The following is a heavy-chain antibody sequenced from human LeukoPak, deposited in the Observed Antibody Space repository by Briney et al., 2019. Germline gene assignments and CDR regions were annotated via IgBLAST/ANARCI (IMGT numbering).Heavy chain of an antibody. V-gene: IGHV3-64*01. CDR1: GFTFSSYA. J-gene: IGHJ3*02. CDR3: ARGRYYDSSGYPKDHAFDI. D-gene: IGHD3-22*01. CDR2: ISSNGGST. Sequence: GSLLLSCAASGFTFSSYAMHWVRQAPGKGLEYVSAISSNGGSTYYANSVKGRFTISRDNSKNTLYLQMGSLRAEDMAVYYCARGRYYDSSGYPKDHAFDIWGQGTMVTVSS.